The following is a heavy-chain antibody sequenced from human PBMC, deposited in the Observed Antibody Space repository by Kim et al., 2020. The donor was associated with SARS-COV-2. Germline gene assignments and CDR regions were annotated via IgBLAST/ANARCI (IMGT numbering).Heavy chain of an antibody. V-gene: IGHV1-69*13. CDR3: ARSGIAAATGAHFDY. CDR2: IIPIFGTA. Sequence: SVKVSCKASGGTFSSYAISWVRQAPGQGLEWMGGIIPIFGTANYAQKFQGRVTITADESTSTAYMELSSLRSEDTAVYYCARSGIAAATGAHFDYWGQGTLVTVSS. D-gene: IGHD6-13*01. J-gene: IGHJ4*02. CDR1: GGTFSSYA.